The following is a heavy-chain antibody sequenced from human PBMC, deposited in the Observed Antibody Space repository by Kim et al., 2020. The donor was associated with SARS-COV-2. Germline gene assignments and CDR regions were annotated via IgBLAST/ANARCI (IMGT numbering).Heavy chain of an antibody. CDR1: GFTFSSYA. V-gene: IGHV3-30*04. J-gene: IGHJ6*02. CDR2: ISYDGSNK. D-gene: IGHD3-16*01. CDR3: ARDLWGDTGGMDV. Sequence: GRSLRLFCAASGFTFSSYAMHWVRQAPGKGLEWVAVISYDGSNKYYADSVKGRFTISRDNSKNTLYLQMNSLRAEDTAVYYCARDLWGDTGGMDVWGQGTTVTVSS.